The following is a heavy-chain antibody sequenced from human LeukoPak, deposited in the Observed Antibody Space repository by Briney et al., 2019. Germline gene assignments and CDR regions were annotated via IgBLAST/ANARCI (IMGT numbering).Heavy chain of an antibody. D-gene: IGHD6-19*01. CDR2: ISDTAIYT. CDR1: GFTFRTYA. CDR3: VKRQIAVAASPFDD. V-gene: IGHV3-64D*09. Sequence: PGGSLRLSCSASGFTFRTYAMHWVRQAPGKGLEYVAAISDTAIYTFYADSVKGRFTISIDNSKNTLYLQMNSLRDEDTAVYYCVKRQIAVAASPFDDWGQGTLVTVSS. J-gene: IGHJ4*02.